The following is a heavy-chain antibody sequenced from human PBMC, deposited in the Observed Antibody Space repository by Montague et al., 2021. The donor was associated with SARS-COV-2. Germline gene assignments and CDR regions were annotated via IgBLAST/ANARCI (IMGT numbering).Heavy chain of an antibody. CDR1: GGSVYSNADHLNSDY. V-gene: IGHV4-39*01. Sequence: SETLSLTCDVSGGSVYSNADHLNSDYWAWVRQSPGRGLEWIGSVHWRGQTWQNPSFRGRLTTPVDTSKNSVSLRLTSVTAAYTAMYYCTGQRWRGRFDPWGLGTRVIVSS. CDR3: TGQRWRGRFDP. CDR2: VHWRGQT. J-gene: IGHJ5*02. D-gene: IGHD2-15*01.